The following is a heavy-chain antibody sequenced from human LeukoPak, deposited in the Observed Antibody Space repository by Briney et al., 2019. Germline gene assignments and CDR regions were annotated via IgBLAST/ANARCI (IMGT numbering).Heavy chain of an antibody. D-gene: IGHD3-10*01. Sequence: SETLSLTCTVSGGSISSGSYYWSWIRQPAGKGLEWIGRIYTSGSTNYNPSLKSRVTISVDTSKNQFSLKLSSVTAADTAVYYCARDHLGNMVPGRGRFDPWGQGTLVTVSS. CDR1: GGSISSGSYY. CDR3: ARDHLGNMVPGRGRFDP. CDR2: IYTSGST. J-gene: IGHJ5*02. V-gene: IGHV4-61*02.